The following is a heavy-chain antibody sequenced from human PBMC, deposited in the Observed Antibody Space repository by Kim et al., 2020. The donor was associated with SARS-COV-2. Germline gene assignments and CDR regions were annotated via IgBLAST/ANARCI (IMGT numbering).Heavy chain of an antibody. CDR2: IYVGDSDT. Sequence: GESLKISCKGSGYTFSSYWIGWVRQMPGKGLEWMGIIYVGDSDTRYSPSFQGQVTISADKSMSTAYLQWSSLKVSDTGTYHCARLVASTFHFDYWGQGTLVTVSS. D-gene: IGHD6-19*01. J-gene: IGHJ4*02. CDR3: ARLVASTFHFDY. V-gene: IGHV5-51*01. CDR1: GYTFSSYW.